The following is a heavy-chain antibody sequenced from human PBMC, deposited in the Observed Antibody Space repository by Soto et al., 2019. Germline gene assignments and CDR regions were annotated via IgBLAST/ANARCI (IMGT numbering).Heavy chain of an antibody. Sequence: QVQLVESGGGVVQPGRSLRLSCAASGFTFSTYGMHWVRQAPGKGLEWVAVTSNDGGNKYYANSVKGRFTISRDNSKNTLYLQMNSLRAEDTAVYYCARRQGSYFDCWCQGTLVTVSS. CDR3: ARRQGSYFDC. CDR2: TSNDGGNK. J-gene: IGHJ4*02. V-gene: IGHV3-30*03. CDR1: GFTFSTYG.